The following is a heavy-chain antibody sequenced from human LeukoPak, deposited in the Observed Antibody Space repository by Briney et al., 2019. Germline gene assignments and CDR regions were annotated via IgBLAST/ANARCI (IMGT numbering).Heavy chain of an antibody. D-gene: IGHD3-22*01. J-gene: IGHJ6*02. V-gene: IGHV1-18*01. CDR3: ARDRTPQVVVGYHYYGMDV. CDR2: ISAYNGNT. CDR1: GYTFYSYG. Sequence: GASVKVSCKASGYTFYSYGISWVRQAPGQGLEWMGWISAYNGNTKSSQKLHGRVTMTTDTSTSTAYMELTSLRSDDTAVYFCARDRTPQVVVGYHYYGMDVWGQGTTVTVSS.